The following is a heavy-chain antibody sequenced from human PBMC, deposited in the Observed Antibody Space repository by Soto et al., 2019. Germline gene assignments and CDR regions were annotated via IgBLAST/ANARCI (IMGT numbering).Heavy chain of an antibody. D-gene: IGHD5-12*01. Sequence: QVQLVQSGAEVKKPGASVKVSCKASGYTFTSYDINWVRQATGQGLEWMGWMNPNRGNTGSAQKFQGRVTITRTTSIRTAYMEPSSLRSEDTAVYYCAGLPRGWLRGEDYWGQGSLVTFCS. J-gene: IGHJ4*02. CDR2: MNPNRGNT. V-gene: IGHV1-8*01. CDR3: AGLPRGWLRGEDY. CDR1: GYTFTSYD.